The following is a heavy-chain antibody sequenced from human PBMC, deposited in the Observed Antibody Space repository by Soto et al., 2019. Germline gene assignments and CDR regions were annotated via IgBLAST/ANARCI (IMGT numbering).Heavy chain of an antibody. V-gene: IGHV1-18*04. D-gene: IGHD3-22*01. J-gene: IGHJ3*01. Sequence: ASVKLSCKASGYTFTSYGIIWVRQAPGQGLEWMGWISAYNGNTNYAQKLQGRVTMTTDTSTSTAYMELRSLRSDDTAVYYCARHIPPPAYYYDVSGPDSCDFWGHGRMAT. CDR2: ISAYNGNT. CDR3: ARHIPPPAYYYDVSGPDSCDF. CDR1: GYTFTSYG.